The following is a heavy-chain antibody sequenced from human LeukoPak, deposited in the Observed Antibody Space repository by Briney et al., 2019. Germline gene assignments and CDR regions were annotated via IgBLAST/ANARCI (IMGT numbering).Heavy chain of an antibody. Sequence: GGSLRLSCAASGFGFSSHSMNWVRQAPGKGLEWISSISSSSTYMYFADSVQGRFTISRDNAKNSLYLQMNSLRDEDTAVYYCARDDSFGFDYYYYLDAWGKGTTVTVSS. CDR1: GFGFSSHS. J-gene: IGHJ6*03. D-gene: IGHD5-18*01. CDR3: ARDDSFGFDYYYYLDA. CDR2: ISSSSTYM. V-gene: IGHV3-21*01.